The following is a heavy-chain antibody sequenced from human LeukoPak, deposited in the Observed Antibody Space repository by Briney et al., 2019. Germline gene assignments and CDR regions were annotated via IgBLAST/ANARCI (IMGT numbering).Heavy chain of an antibody. CDR2: IYSGGST. V-gene: IGHV3-53*01. Sequence: PGRSLRLSCAASGFIVSTNYMSWVSQDPGNGLEWVSVIYSGGSTYYADSVKGRFTISRDNSKNTLSLQMNSLRAEDTALYYCARTVGYYYSVFDIWGQGTMVTVSS. J-gene: IGHJ3*02. CDR1: GFIVSTNY. D-gene: IGHD3-22*01. CDR3: ARTVGYYYSVFDI.